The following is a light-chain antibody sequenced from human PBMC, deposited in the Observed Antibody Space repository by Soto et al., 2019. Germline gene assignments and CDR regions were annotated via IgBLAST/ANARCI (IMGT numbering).Light chain of an antibody. V-gene: IGKV3-15*01. CDR3: QQYNNWSGT. Sequence: EVVLTQSPGTLSLSPGEKATLSCRASQSVSSNLAWYQQKNGQAPRLLIYGASTRATGIPARFSGSGSGTEFTLTISSLQSEDFAVYYCQQYNNWSGTFGQGTKVDIK. CDR2: GAS. J-gene: IGKJ1*01. CDR1: QSVSSN.